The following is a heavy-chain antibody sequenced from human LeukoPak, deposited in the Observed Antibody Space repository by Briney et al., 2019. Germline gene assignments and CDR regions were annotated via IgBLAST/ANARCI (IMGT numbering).Heavy chain of an antibody. CDR3: ARLSTLGIAAADY. D-gene: IGHD6-13*01. V-gene: IGHV1-8*01. Sequence: ASVKVSCKASGYTFTSYDINWVRQATGQGLEWMGWMNPNSGNTGYAQRFQGRVTMTRNTSISTAYMELSSLRSEDTAVYYCARLSTLGIAAADYWGQGTLVTVSS. CDR1: GYTFTSYD. CDR2: MNPNSGNT. J-gene: IGHJ4*02.